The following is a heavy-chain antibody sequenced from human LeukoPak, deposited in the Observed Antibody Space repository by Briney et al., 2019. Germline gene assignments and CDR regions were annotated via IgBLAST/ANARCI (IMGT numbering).Heavy chain of an antibody. V-gene: IGHV3-15*01. J-gene: IGHJ4*02. Sequence: PGGSLRLSRAASGFTFSKAWMSWVRQAQGQGLEWVARIRSYTDGGTTEYAAPVKGRFGISRDDSKNTLYLQMNSLKTQDTAVYYCITFGGAIVHYWGQGTLVTVSS. CDR1: GFTFSKAW. CDR2: IRSYTDGGTT. CDR3: ITFGGAIVHY. D-gene: IGHD3-16*02.